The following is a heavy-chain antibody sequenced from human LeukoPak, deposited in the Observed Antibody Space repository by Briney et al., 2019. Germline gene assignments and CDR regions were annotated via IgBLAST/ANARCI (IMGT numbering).Heavy chain of an antibody. CDR2: IYYSGST. D-gene: IGHD3-22*01. CDR3: ARVIYDSSGLGDYYMDV. CDR1: GGSISSSSYY. Sequence: PSETLSLTCTVSGGSISSSSYYWGWIRQPPGKGLEWIGSIYYSGSTYYNLSLKSRVTISVDTSKSQFSLKLSSVPAADTAVYYCARVIYDSSGLGDYYMDVWGKGTTVSVSS. J-gene: IGHJ6*03. V-gene: IGHV4-39*07.